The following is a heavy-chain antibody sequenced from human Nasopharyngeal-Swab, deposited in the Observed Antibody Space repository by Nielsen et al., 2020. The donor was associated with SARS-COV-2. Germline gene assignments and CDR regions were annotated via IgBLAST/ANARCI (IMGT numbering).Heavy chain of an antibody. CDR1: GYTFTGYY. D-gene: IGHD6-13*01. CDR3: ARKPGIAAAGTLDY. CDR2: INPSSGGT. J-gene: IGHJ4*02. V-gene: IGHV1-2*02. Sequence: ASVKVSCKASGYTFTGYYMHWVRQAPGQGLEWMGWINPSSGGTNYAQKLQGRVTMTTDTSTSTAYMELRSLRSDDTAVYYCARKPGIAAAGTLDYWGQGTLVTVSS.